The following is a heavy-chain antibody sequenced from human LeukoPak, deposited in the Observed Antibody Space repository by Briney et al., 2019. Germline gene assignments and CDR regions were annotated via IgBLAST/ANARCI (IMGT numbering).Heavy chain of an antibody. CDR1: GGTISSYY. CDR2: IHYSGST. V-gene: IGHV4-59*08. Sequence: PSETLSLTCTVSGGTISSYYWNWIRQPPGKGLEWIGYIHYSGSTKYNPSLKSRVTISVDTSKNQFSLKLSSVTAADTAVYYCARWYSSGWAFDYWGREPWSPSPQ. CDR3: ARWYSSGWAFDY. J-gene: IGHJ4*02. D-gene: IGHD6-19*01.